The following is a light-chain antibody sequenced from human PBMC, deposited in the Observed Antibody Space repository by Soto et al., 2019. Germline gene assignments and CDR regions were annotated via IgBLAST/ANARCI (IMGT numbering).Light chain of an antibody. CDR1: QSVSSGY. V-gene: IGKV3-20*01. CDR3: QLCGIAPFT. Sequence: EIVLTQSPGPLSLSPGERATLSCRASQSVSSGYLAWYQQKPGRVPRLLIYDASNRAPGIPDRFTGSGSGTDFTLTIARVEPEDFAVYYCQLCGIAPFTFGRGTKVDIK. CDR2: DAS. J-gene: IGKJ3*01.